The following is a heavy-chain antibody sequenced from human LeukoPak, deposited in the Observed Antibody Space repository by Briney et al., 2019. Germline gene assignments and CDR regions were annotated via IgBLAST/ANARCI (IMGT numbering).Heavy chain of an antibody. CDR3: ARPSGSVTIFGVVDYFDY. CDR1: GFTFTNYG. J-gene: IGHJ4*02. Sequence: GWSLRLSCVVSGFTFTNYGMHWVRQAPGKGLDWVASIAYDGSNENYAESVKGRFTISRDNAKNTLYLQLNSLRPEDTAVYYCARPSGSVTIFGVVDYFDYWGRGSLVTVSS. D-gene: IGHD3-3*01. V-gene: IGHV3-30*04. CDR2: IAYDGSNE.